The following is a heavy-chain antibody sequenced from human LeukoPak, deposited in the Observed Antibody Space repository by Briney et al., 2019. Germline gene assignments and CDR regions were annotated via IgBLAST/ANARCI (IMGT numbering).Heavy chain of an antibody. CDR2: IMPVLDTG. Sequence: SVKVSCKASGGSFRRYAFAWVRQAPGQGLEWMGGIMPVLDTGSYAQGFQGRVTITADRSTSTAYMELRSLRPEDTALYYCAARDNGNDLLSYHAMDVWGNGTTVTVSS. CDR3: AARDNGNDLLSYHAMDV. V-gene: IGHV1-69*06. J-gene: IGHJ6*04. CDR1: GGSFRRYA. D-gene: IGHD1-1*01.